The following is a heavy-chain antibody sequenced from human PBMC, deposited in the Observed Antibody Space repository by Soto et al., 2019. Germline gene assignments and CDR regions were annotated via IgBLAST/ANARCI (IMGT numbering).Heavy chain of an antibody. J-gene: IGHJ6*02. D-gene: IGHD6-19*01. CDR3: ARCGGSGWRNYYYYGMDV. CDR1: GCTFSSYA. CDR2: IIPIFGTA. Sequence: SVKVSCKASGCTFSSYAISWVRQAPGQGLEWMGGIIPIFGTANYAQKFQGRVTITADESTSTAYMELSSLRSEDTAVYYCARCGGSGWRNYYYYGMDVWGQGTTVTVSS. V-gene: IGHV1-69*13.